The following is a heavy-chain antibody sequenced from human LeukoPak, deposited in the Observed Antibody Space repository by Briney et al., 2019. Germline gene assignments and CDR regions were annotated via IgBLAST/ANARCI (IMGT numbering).Heavy chain of an antibody. CDR3: AKDYDFWSAVHDLDGVFDY. CDR2: ISGSGGST. Sequence: PGGSLRLSCAASGFTFSSYAMSWVRQAPGKGLEWVSAISGSGGSTYYADSVKGRFTISRDNSKNTLYLQMNSLRAEDTAVYYCAKDYDFWSAVHDLDGVFDYWGQGTLVTVSS. D-gene: IGHD3-3*01. V-gene: IGHV3-23*01. CDR1: GFTFSSYA. J-gene: IGHJ4*02.